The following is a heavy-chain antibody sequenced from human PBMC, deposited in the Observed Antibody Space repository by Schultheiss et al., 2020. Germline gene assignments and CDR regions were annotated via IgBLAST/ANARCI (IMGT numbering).Heavy chain of an antibody. CDR2: ISWDDVSP. J-gene: IGHJ4*02. V-gene: IGHV3-NL1*01. CDR1: GFTFSSYG. Sequence: GGSLRLSCAASGFTFSSYGMHWVRQAPGKGLEWVSLISWDDVSPYCADSVKGRFTISRDNAKNSLYLQMNSLRAEDTAVYYCARLWDGYSVVFDYWGQGTLVTVSS. CDR3: ARLWDGYSVVFDY. D-gene: IGHD5-24*01.